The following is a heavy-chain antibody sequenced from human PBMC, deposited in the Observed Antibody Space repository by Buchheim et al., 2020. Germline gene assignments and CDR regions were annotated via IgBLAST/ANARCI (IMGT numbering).Heavy chain of an antibody. CDR2: IYPGDTDT. CDR3: ARHLVIDGDPSFYGMDV. J-gene: IGHJ6*02. Sequence: EVQLVQSGAEVKKTGESLKISCQVSGFSFTRYWIAWVRQMPGRGLDWMGIIYPGDTDTRYSLSFQGQVTISANRSINTAYPQWGSLKASDTAIYYCARHLVIDGDPSFYGMDVWGQGTT. V-gene: IGHV5-51*01. D-gene: IGHD3-16*02. CDR1: GFSFTRYW.